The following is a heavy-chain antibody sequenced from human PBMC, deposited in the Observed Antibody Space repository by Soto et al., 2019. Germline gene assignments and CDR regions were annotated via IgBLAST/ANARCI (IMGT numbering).Heavy chain of an antibody. CDR1: GFSFTTYGVG. Sequence: QITLKESGPTLVKPTQTLTLTCTFSGFSFTTYGVGVGWIRQAPGKAPEWLALIYWDDHKIFRSSLESRLTITKDTSKNQVVLTITNMDPVDTATYYCTKKGQYPDSSECGRDCYVDVWGKGTTVTVSS. V-gene: IGHV2-5*02. D-gene: IGHD2-21*02. CDR3: TKKGQYPDSSECGRDCYVDV. CDR2: IYWDDHK. J-gene: IGHJ6*04.